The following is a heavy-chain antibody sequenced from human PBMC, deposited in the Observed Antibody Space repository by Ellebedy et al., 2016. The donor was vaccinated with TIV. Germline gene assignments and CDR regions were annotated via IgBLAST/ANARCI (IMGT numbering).Heavy chain of an antibody. D-gene: IGHD6-13*01. CDR2: MYHSGSA. V-gene: IGHV4-38-2*02. J-gene: IGHJ4*02. CDR1: GFSISSIYY. CDR3: ARTSRGFEDFEY. Sequence: GSLRLXXTVSGFSISSIYYTGWIRQSPDKGLEWIGSMYHSGSANYNPSLKSRVTISLDTYNNQFSLRLSSVTAADTAVYNCARTSRGFEDFEYWGPGTLVTVSS.